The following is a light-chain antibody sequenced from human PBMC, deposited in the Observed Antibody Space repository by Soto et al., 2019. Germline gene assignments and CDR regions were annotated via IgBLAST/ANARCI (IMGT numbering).Light chain of an antibody. CDR1: QSVSSSY. CDR3: QQYGSSGTFGQGTKAT. Sequence: EIVLTQSPGTLSLSPGERATLSCRASQSVSSSYLAWYQQKPGQAPRLLIYGASSRATGIPDRFSGSGSGTDFTLTISRLEPEDFAVYYCQQYGSSGTFGQGTKATFGQGTKVEIK. CDR2: GAS. V-gene: IGKV3-20*01. J-gene: IGKJ1*01.